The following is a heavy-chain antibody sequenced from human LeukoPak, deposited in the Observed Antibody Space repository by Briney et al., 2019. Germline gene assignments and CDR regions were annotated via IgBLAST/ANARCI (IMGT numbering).Heavy chain of an antibody. J-gene: IGHJ4*02. CDR1: GYTFTSYG. CDR2: ISAYNGNT. D-gene: IGHD5-24*01. Sequence: ASVKVSCKASGYTFTSYGISWVRQAPGQGLEWMGWISAYNGNTNYAQKLQGRVTMTTDTSTSTAYMELRSLRSDDTAVYYCARVGATIDTDGYNYGISRFWGQGTLVTVPS. CDR3: ARVGATIDTDGYNYGISRF. V-gene: IGHV1-18*01.